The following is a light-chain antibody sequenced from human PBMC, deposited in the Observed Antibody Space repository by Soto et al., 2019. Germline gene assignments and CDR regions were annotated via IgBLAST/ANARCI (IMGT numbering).Light chain of an antibody. V-gene: IGLV1-44*01. CDR2: FNI. CDR1: SSNIGSNT. CDR3: AAWDDSLNGYV. Sequence: QSVLSQPPSASGTPGQRVTISCSGSSSNIGSNTVSWYQQFPGTAPKLLIYFNIQRPSGVPDRFSGSKSGTSASLAISGLQSEHEADYYCAAWDDSLNGYVFGTGTKVTVL. J-gene: IGLJ1*01.